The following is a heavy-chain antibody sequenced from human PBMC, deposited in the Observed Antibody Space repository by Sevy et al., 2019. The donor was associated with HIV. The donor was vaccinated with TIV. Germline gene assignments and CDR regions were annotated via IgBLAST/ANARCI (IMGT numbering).Heavy chain of an antibody. CDR3: AKGSTVIRWLPGIAVADSFDY. J-gene: IGHJ4*02. Sequence: GESLKISCAASGFTFSSYAMSWVRQAPGKGLEWVSAISGSGGITYYGDSVTGRFTISRDNSKNTLYLQMNSLRAEDTAVYYCAKGSTVIRWLPGIAVADSFDYWGQGTLVTVSS. CDR2: ISGSGGIT. CDR1: GFTFSSYA. D-gene: IGHD6-19*01. V-gene: IGHV3-23*01.